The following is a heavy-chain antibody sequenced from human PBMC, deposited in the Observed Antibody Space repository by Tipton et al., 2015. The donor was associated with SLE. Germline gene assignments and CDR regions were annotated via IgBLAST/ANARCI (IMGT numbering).Heavy chain of an antibody. CDR2: ISPSGTSI. V-gene: IGHV3-48*03. Sequence: SLRLSCSASGISFRSYEMNWVRQAPGKGLEWLSYISPSGTSIYYADSVKGRFTISRDNAKTSLYLQMNSLRAEDTAVYYCARSLVWSGYYGYMDVWGKGTTVTVSS. CDR1: GISFRSYE. J-gene: IGHJ6*03. CDR3: ARSLVWSGYYGYMDV. D-gene: IGHD3-3*01.